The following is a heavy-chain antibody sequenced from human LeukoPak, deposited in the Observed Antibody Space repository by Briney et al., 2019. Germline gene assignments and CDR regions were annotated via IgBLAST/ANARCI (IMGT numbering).Heavy chain of an antibody. V-gene: IGHV3-23*01. CDR2: ISGSGGST. D-gene: IGHD6-13*01. CDR1: GFTFSNAW. Sequence: PGGSLRLSCAASGFTFSNAWMSWVRQAPGKGLEWVSAISGSGGSTYYADSVKGRFTISRDNSKNTLYLQMNSLRAEDTAVYYCAHISSSWPDYCGQGTPVTASS. J-gene: IGHJ4*02. CDR3: AHISSSWPDY.